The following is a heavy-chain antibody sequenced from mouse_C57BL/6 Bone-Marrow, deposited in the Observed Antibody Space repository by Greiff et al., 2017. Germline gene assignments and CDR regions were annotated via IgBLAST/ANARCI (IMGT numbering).Heavy chain of an antibody. CDR2: IDPSDSYT. V-gene: IGHV1-69*01. CDR3: AVDKGYTMDY. Sequence: VKLQQPGAELVMPGASVKLSCKASGYTFTSYWMHWVKQRPGQGLEWIGEIDPSDSYTNYNQKFKGKSTLTVDKSSSTAYMQRSSLTSEDSAVYYCAVDKGYTMDYWGQGTSVTVSS. CDR1: GYTFTSYW. D-gene: IGHD3-2*01. J-gene: IGHJ4*01.